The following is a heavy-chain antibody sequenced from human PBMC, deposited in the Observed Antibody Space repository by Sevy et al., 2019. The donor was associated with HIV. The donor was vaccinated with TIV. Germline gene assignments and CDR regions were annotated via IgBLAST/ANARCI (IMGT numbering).Heavy chain of an antibody. V-gene: IGHV4-59*08. D-gene: IGHD5-18*01. CDR2: ISYNGHI. CDR3: AGENASGCGYS. CDR1: GGSITSLY. J-gene: IGHJ4*02. Sequence: SETLSLTCTVSGGSITSLYWNWIRQPPGKGLEWIANISYNGHINYNPSLKSRVTLSLVTSNNQFSLRLSSVTAADTAMYYCAGENASGCGYSWGQGTLVTVSS.